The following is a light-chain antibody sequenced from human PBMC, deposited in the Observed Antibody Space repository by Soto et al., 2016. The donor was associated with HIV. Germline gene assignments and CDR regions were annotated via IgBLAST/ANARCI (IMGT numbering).Light chain of an antibody. CDR3: NSRDNSRNVLQL. CDR2: GKN. CDR1: SLRSYF. V-gene: IGLV3-19*01. Sequence: SSELTQDPAVSVALGQTVRITCRGDSLRSYFPNWYQQKPGQAPVLVLFGKNNRPSGIPDRFSGSNSGNTASLQAEDEADYYCNSRDNSRNVLQLFGGGTRLTVL. J-gene: IGLJ2*01.